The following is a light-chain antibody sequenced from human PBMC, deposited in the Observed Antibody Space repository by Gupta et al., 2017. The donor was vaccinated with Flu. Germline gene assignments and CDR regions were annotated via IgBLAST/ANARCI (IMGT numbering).Light chain of an antibody. J-gene: IGLJ2*01. V-gene: IGLV2-14*01. Sequence: QSALTQPASVSGSPAQSITISCTGTSSDVGGYNYVSWYQQHPGKAPKLMIYEVSNRPSGVSNRFSGSKSGNTASLTISGRQAEDEADYYCSSYTSSSHVVFGGGTKLTVL. CDR2: EVS. CDR1: SSDVGGYNY. CDR3: SSYTSSSHVV.